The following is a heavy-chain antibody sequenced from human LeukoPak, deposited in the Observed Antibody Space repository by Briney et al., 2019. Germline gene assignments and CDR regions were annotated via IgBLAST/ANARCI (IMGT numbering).Heavy chain of an antibody. CDR1: GFSFSRYW. CDR3: AREGSYLNSGGSYYLRWFDP. Sequence: HPGGSLRLSCAASGFSFSRYWMHWVRQAPGKGLVWVSDINTDGSTTNYADSVKGRFTISRDNAKNTVYLEMNSLRAEDTATYYCAREGSYLNSGGSYYLRWFDPWGQGTLVTVSS. D-gene: IGHD3-22*01. J-gene: IGHJ5*02. V-gene: IGHV3-74*01. CDR2: INTDGSTT.